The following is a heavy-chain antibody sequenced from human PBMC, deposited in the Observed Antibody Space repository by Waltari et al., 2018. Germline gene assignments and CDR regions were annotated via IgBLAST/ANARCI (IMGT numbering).Heavy chain of an antibody. D-gene: IGHD1-26*01. CDR2: IRYDGSNK. CDR1: GFTFSSYG. CDR3: AKDRGVGAVPLYYYYGMDV. V-gene: IGHV3-30*02. J-gene: IGHJ6*02. Sequence: QVQLVESGGGVVQPGGSLRLSCAASGFTFSSYGMHWVRQAPGQGREWVAFIRYDGSNKYYADSVKGRFTISRDNSKNTLYLQMNSLRAEDTAVYYCAKDRGVGAVPLYYYYGMDVWGQGTTVTVSS.